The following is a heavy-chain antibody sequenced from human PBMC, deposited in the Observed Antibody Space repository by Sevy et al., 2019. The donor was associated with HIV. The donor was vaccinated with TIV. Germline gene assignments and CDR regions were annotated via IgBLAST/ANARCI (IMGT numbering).Heavy chain of an antibody. CDR3: ARDLRVATASGGMDV. Sequence: GGSLRLSCAASGFTVSSNYMTWVRQAPGKGLEWVSLINTDGSTYYADSVKGRFTLSRDNSRNTLYLQMNSLRAGDTAVYYCARDLRVATASGGMDVWGQGTTVTVSS. CDR2: INTDGST. D-gene: IGHD6-13*01. CDR1: GFTVSSNY. J-gene: IGHJ6*02. V-gene: IGHV3-53*01.